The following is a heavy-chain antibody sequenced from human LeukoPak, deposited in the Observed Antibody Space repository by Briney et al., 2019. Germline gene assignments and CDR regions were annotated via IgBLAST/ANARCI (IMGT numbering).Heavy chain of an antibody. V-gene: IGHV4-39*07. Sequence: SETLSLTCTVSGGSISSSSYYWGWIRQPPGKGLEWIGSFYHSGTIFHSGNAYYNPSLKSRVTISVDTSKTQFSLKLSSVTAADTAVYYCAIRYSSSWYSDAFDIWGQGTTVTVSS. CDR1: GGSISSSSYY. J-gene: IGHJ3*02. CDR2: FYHSGTI. CDR3: AIRYSSSWYSDAFDI. D-gene: IGHD6-13*01.